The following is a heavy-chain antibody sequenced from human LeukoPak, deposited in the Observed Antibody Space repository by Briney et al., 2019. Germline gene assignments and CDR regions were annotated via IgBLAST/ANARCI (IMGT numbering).Heavy chain of an antibody. CDR2: LYSGGST. Sequence: GGSLRLSCAASGFTVSSNYMNWVRQAPGKGLEWVSVLYSGGSTYYADSVKGRFTISRDNSKNTLNLQMNSLRVEDTAVYYCAREVVTAGPTRWYFDLWGRGTLVTVSS. CDR3: AREVVTAGPTRWYFDL. CDR1: GFTVSSNY. J-gene: IGHJ2*01. V-gene: IGHV3-53*01. D-gene: IGHD2-21*02.